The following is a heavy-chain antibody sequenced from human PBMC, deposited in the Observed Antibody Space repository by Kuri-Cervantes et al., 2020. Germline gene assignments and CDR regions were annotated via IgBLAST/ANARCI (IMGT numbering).Heavy chain of an antibody. D-gene: IGHD4-17*01. CDR3: ARVYGDYDFDY. V-gene: IGHV4-38-2*01. CDR1: GYSISSGFY. J-gene: IGHJ4*02. CDR2: IYGSGST. Sequence: SQTLSLTCAVSGYSISSGFYWGWIRQPPGKGLEWIGSIYGSGSTSYNASLKSRVTISVDTPKNQFSLKLSSVTAADTAVYYCARVYGDYDFDYWGQGTLVTVSS.